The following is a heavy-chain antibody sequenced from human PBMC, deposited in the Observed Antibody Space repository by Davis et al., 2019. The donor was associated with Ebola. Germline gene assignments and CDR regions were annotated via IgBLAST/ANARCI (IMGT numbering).Heavy chain of an antibody. CDR1: GFTFDTYA. J-gene: IGHJ4*02. CDR2: ISYDGNNK. V-gene: IGHV3-30-3*01. Sequence: PGGSLRLSCAASGFTFDTYAMHWVRQAPGKGLEWVAVISYDGNNKYYADSVKGRFTISRDNSKHTLSLQMNSLRAEDRALYYCARPTLWDCSSTSCPPGYWGQGTLVTVSS. D-gene: IGHD2-2*01. CDR3: ARPTLWDCSSTSCPPGY.